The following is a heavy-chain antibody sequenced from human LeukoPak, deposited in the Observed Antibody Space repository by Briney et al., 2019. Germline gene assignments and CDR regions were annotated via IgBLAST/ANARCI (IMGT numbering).Heavy chain of an antibody. CDR1: GYFISSGYY. D-gene: IGHD5-12*01. V-gene: IGHV4-38-2*02. Sequence: PSETLSLTCTVSGYFISSGYYWGWIRQPPGKGLQWIGSIHHSGSTYYNPSLKSRVTISVDTSKNQFSLKLSSVTAADTAVYYCARSGSGYLRYYFDYWGQGTLVTVSS. CDR3: ARSGSGYLRYYFDY. CDR2: IHHSGST. J-gene: IGHJ4*02.